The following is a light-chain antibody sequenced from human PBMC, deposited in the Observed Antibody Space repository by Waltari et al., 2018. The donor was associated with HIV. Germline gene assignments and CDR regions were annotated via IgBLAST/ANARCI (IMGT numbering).Light chain of an antibody. V-gene: IGLV3-27*01. Sequence: SSELTQPSPVSVSPGQTARITCSGDILAKKYVRWLQQRPRQAPLLIIFKDNEQPSEIPERFSGSSTGTTVTLTISGVQVEDEADYYCYSAANYIWVFGGGTRLTVL. CDR3: YSAANYIWV. CDR1: ILAKKY. J-gene: IGLJ3*02. CDR2: KDN.